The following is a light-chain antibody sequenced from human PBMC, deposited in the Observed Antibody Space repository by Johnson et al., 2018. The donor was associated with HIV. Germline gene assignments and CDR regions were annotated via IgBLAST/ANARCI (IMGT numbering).Light chain of an antibody. J-gene: IGLJ1*01. CDR2: ENN. V-gene: IGLV1-51*02. CDR1: SSNIGNSY. Sequence: QSVLTQPPSVSAAPGQKVTISCSGSSSNIGNSYVSWYQQLPGTAPKLLIYENNKRPSGIPDRFSGSKSGTSATLGITGLQTGDEADYYCGTWDSSLSALYAFGTGPK. CDR3: GTWDSSLSALYA.